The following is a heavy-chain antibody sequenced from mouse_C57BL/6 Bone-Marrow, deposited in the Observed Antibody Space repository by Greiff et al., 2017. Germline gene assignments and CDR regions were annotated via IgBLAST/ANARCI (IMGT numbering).Heavy chain of an antibody. V-gene: IGHV7-3*01. J-gene: IGHJ2*01. D-gene: IGHD2-1*01. CDR1: GFTFTDYY. Sequence: EVKLVESGGGLVQPGGSLSLSCAASGFTFTDYYMSWVRQPPGTALEWLGFIRNKANGYTTEYSASVKGRFTISRDNSQSILYLQRNALRAEDSATYYCARYKGNSGFYSYYFDYWGQGTTLTVSS. CDR3: ARYKGNSGFYSYYFDY. CDR2: IRNKANGYTT.